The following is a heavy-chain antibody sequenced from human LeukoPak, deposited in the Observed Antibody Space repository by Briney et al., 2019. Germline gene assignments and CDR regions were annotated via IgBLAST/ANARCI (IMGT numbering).Heavy chain of an antibody. CDR1: GFTFSGFY. J-gene: IGHJ6*02. D-gene: IGHD1-26*01. CDR2: ISTSSNYT. CDR3: ARCGTPNNFYYYGMDV. Sequence: PGGSLRLSCAASGFTFSGFYMSWIRQAPGKGREWLSFISTSSNYTYYADSVKGRFTISRDSAKNSLYLQMNSLRAEDTAVYYCARCGTPNNFYYYGMDVWGQGTTVTVSS. V-gene: IGHV3-11*03.